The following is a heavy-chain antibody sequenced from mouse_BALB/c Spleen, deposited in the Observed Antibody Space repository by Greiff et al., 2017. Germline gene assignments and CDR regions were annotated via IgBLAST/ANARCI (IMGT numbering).Heavy chain of an antibody. J-gene: IGHJ2*01. CDR2: ISYSGST. Sequence: VQLKESGPGLVKPSQSLSLTCTVTGFSITSDYAWNWIRPFPGNKLEWMGYISYSGSTSYNPSLKSRISITRDTSKNQFFLQLNSVTTEDTATYYCARGGFYFDYWGQGTTLTVSS. V-gene: IGHV3-2*02. CDR3: ARGGFYFDY. CDR1: GFSITSDYA.